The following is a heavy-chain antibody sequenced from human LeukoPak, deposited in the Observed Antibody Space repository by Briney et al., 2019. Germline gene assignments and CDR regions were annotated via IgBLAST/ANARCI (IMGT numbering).Heavy chain of an antibody. Sequence: ASVKVSCKASGYTFTSYDINWVRQATGQGLEWMGWMNPNSGNTGYAQKFQGRVTITRNTPISTAYMELSRLRSDDTAVYYCARDGRRIAVARTGGWFDPWGQGTLVTVSS. CDR3: ARDGRRIAVARTGGWFDP. CDR2: MNPNSGNT. D-gene: IGHD6-19*01. CDR1: GYTFTSYD. J-gene: IGHJ5*02. V-gene: IGHV1-8*03.